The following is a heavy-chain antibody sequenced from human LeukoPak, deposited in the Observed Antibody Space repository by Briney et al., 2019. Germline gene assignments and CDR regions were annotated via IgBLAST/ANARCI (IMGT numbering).Heavy chain of an antibody. CDR3: ARGMPVTTFHFDY. J-gene: IGHJ4*02. CDR2: INHSGST. Sequence: PSETLSLTCAVYGGSFSGYYWSWIRQPPGKGLEWIGEINHSGSTNYNPSLKSRVTISVDTSKNQFSLKLSSVTAADTAVYYCARGMPVTTFHFDYWGQGTLVTVSS. D-gene: IGHD4-17*01. V-gene: IGHV4-34*01. CDR1: GGSFSGYY.